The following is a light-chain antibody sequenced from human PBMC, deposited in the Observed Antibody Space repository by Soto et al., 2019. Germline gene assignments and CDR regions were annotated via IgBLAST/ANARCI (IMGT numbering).Light chain of an antibody. CDR1: SSDLGAFKY. V-gene: IGLV2-14*01. J-gene: IGLJ1*01. CDR2: EVT. Sequence: QSVLTQPASVSGSPGQSITISCTGSSSDLGAFKYVSWYQQHPGKAPQLMIYEVTNRPSGVPGRFSGSKSGTSASLAITGLQAEDEGNYYCQSYDTSLRAYVFGTGTKVTVL. CDR3: QSYDTSLRAYV.